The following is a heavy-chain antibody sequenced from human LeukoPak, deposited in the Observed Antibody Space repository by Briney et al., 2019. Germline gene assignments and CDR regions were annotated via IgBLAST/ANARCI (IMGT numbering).Heavy chain of an antibody. J-gene: IGHJ4*02. CDR3: ARDDVASVFDY. Sequence: GGSLRLSCAASGFTFSSYAMSWVRQAPGKGLEWVSAISGSGGSTYYADSVKGRFTISRDNSKNTLYLQMNSMRAEDTAIYYCARDDVASVFDYWGQRTLVTVSS. CDR1: GFTFSSYA. CDR2: ISGSGGST. V-gene: IGHV3-23*01.